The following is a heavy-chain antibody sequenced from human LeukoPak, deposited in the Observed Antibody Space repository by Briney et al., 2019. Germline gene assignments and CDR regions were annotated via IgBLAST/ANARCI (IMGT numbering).Heavy chain of an antibody. CDR3: ARGSTYYESSGQVPFDY. CDR1: GGTFSSYA. CDR2: IIPIFGTA. Sequence: SVKVSCKASGGTFSSYAISWVRQAPGQGLEWMGGIIPIFGTANYAQKFQGRVTITRDTSASTAYMELNSLRAEDTAVYYCARGSTYYESSGQVPFDYWGQGTLVTVSS. J-gene: IGHJ4*02. D-gene: IGHD3-22*01. V-gene: IGHV1-69*05.